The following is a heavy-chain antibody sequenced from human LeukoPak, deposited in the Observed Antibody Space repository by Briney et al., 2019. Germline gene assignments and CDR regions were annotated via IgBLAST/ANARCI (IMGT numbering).Heavy chain of an antibody. CDR2: IHNSGRT. CDR3: PTAAAQQQLLSYFDL. D-gene: IGHD6-13*01. V-gene: IGHV4-59*02. Sequence: MTSETLSPTSSCSGGSGSSFYCSWIRHSPGKGLEWIGYIHNSGRTNSNPSLKSRVTGFVNTSKNQVSLRLSSVTAADTAVYYCPTAAAQQQLLSYFDLWGPGTLVTVSS. J-gene: IGHJ2*01. CDR1: GGSGSSFY.